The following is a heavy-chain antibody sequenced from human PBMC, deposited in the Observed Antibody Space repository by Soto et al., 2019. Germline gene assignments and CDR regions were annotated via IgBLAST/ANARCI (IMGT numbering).Heavy chain of an antibody. J-gene: IGHJ3*02. CDR2: IIPILGIA. V-gene: IGHV1-69*02. D-gene: IGHD2-2*01. CDR1: GGTFSSYT. Sequence: SVKVSCKASGGTFSSYTISWVRQAPGQGLEWMGRIIPILGIANYAQKFQGRVTITADKSTSTAYMELSSLRSEDTAVYYCARRYCSSTSCYEVSAFDIWGQGTTVTVSS. CDR3: ARRYCSSTSCYEVSAFDI.